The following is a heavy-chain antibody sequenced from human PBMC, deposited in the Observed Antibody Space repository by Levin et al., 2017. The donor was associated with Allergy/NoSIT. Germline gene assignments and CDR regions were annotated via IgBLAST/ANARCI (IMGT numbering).Heavy chain of an antibody. D-gene: IGHD3-10*01. J-gene: IGHJ4*02. V-gene: IGHV1-2*02. CDR3: ARDRLFTFGSYFDY. Sequence: ASVKVSCKASGYTFTNHYIHWVRQAPGQGLEWMGWITPNSGGVTSTQKFQGRITLTKDTSTSTVYLELRSLTSDDTALYFCARDRLFTFGSYFDYWGQGTLLTVSS. CDR1: GYTFTNHY. CDR2: ITPNSGGV.